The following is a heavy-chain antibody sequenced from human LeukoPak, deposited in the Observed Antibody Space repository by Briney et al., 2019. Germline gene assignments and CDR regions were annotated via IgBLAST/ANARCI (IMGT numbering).Heavy chain of an antibody. CDR3: ARSPSSSGWYADY. CDR2: ISAYNGAT. J-gene: IGHJ4*02. Sequence: GASVKVSCKASDYTFTSYGISWVRQAPGQGLEWMGWISAYNGATNYAQKLQGRVTMTTDTSANTAYMELRSLTSDDTAVYYCARSPSSSGWYADYWGLGTLVTVSS. D-gene: IGHD6-19*01. CDR1: DYTFTSYG. V-gene: IGHV1-18*01.